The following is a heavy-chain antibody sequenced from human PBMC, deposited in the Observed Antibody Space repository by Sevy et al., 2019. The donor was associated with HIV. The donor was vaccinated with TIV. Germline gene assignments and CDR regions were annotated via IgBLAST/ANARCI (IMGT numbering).Heavy chain of an antibody. D-gene: IGHD6-13*01. CDR1: SFDVSNNY. CDR2: ISSSGTT. CDR3: ARDYSRRPGWFDP. J-gene: IGHJ5*02. V-gene: IGHV3-53*01. Sequence: GGSLRLSCAGSSFDVSNNYMSWVRQAPGKGLEWVSIISSSGTTYYADSVKGRFTISRDKSKNTVYLQMSSLRDDDTAFYHCARDYSRRPGWFDPWGHGTLVTVSS.